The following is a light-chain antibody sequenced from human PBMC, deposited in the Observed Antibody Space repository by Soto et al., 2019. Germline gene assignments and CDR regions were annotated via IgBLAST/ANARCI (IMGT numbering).Light chain of an antibody. CDR1: QDISNF. CDR3: QQFENLPYT. CDR2: DAS. J-gene: IGKJ2*01. Sequence: DIQMTQSPSSLSASVGDRVTLTCQASQDISNFLNWYQQTPGKAPKLLIYDASHLESGVPSRFSGSGTGTDSTFTITSLQPDDVATYYCQQFENLPYTFGQGTKLEIK. V-gene: IGKV1-33*01.